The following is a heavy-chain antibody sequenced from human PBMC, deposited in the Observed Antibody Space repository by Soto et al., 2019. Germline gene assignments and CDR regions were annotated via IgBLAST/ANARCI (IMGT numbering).Heavy chain of an antibody. D-gene: IGHD3-22*01. Sequence: QVQLVQSGAEVKKPGSSVKVSCKASGGTFSSYAISWVRQAPGQGLEWMGGIIPIFGTANYAQKFQGRVTITADESTSTAYMELSSLRSEDTAVYYCARAGEYYYDSSGYYYFDYWGQGTLVTVSS. V-gene: IGHV1-69*01. CDR1: GGTFSSYA. J-gene: IGHJ4*02. CDR3: ARAGEYYYDSSGYYYFDY. CDR2: IIPIFGTA.